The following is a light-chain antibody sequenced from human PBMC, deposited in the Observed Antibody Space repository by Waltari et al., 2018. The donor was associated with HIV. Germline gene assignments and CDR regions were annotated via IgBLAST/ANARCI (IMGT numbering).Light chain of an antibody. CDR2: EAS. V-gene: IGKV3-11*01. J-gene: IGKJ2*01. CDR3: QERTNWPQYT. Sequence: IVLTQSPATLSLSPGESATLSCRASQTISGYLAWYQQRPGQAPRLLMYEASNRAAGIPARFNGGGSGTDFTLTISSLEAEDSAVYYCQERTNWPQYTFGQGTKLEIK. CDR1: QTISGY.